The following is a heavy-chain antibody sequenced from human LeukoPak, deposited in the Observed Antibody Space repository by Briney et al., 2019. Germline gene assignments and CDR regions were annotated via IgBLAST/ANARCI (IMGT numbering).Heavy chain of an antibody. CDR3: AKDGSDFWGDYYFDY. V-gene: IGHV3-30*02. CDR1: GLTYSSYG. Sequence: GGSLRLSCAASGLTYSSYGMHWVRQAPGKGLEWVAFIRYDGSNKYYADSVKGRFTIYRENSKNTLYLQMNSLRAEDTAVYYCAKDGSDFWGDYYFDYWGQGTLVILAS. D-gene: IGHD3-3*01. CDR2: IRYDGSNK. J-gene: IGHJ4*02.